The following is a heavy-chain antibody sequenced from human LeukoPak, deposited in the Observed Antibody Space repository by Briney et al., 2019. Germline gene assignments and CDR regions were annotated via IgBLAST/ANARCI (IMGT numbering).Heavy chain of an antibody. CDR2: ISSSSSTI. Sequence: GGSLRLSCAASGFTFSSYSMNWVRQAPGKGLGWVSYISSSSSTIYYADSVKGRFTISRDNAKNSLYLQMNSLRAEDTAVYYCARDPRTGYYYDSPGAFDIWGQGTMVTVSS. CDR1: GFTFSSYS. D-gene: IGHD3-22*01. J-gene: IGHJ3*02. CDR3: ARDPRTGYYYDSPGAFDI. V-gene: IGHV3-48*01.